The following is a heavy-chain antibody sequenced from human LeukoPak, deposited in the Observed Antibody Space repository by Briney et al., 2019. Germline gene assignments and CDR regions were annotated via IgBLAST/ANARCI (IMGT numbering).Heavy chain of an antibody. CDR3: ARAAINWSGYYNNNWFDP. Sequence: SVKVSCKASGGTFSSYAISWVRQAPGQGLEWMGGIIPIFGTANYAQKFQGRVTITADESTSTAYMELSSLRSEDTAVYYCARAAINWSGYYNNNWFDPWGQGTLVTVSS. CDR1: GGTFSSYA. D-gene: IGHD3-3*01. V-gene: IGHV1-69*13. CDR2: IIPIFGTA. J-gene: IGHJ5*02.